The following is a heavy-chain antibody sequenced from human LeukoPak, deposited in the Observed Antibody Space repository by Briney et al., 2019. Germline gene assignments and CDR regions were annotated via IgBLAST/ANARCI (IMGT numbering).Heavy chain of an antibody. D-gene: IGHD1-26*01. CDR2: IKEDGSEK. CDR3: VYGGSYYVA. V-gene: IGHV3-7*01. Sequence: GGSLRLSCAASGFSFTRYWMTWVRQAPGTGLELVANIKEDGSEKYYVDSVKGQFTISRDNAKNSLYLQMNSLRAEDTAVYYCVYGGSYYVAWGQGTLVTVSS. CDR1: GFSFTRYW. J-gene: IGHJ5*02.